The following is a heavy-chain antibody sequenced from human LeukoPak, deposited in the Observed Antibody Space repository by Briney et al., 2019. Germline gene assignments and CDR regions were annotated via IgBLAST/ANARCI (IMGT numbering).Heavy chain of an antibody. V-gene: IGHV1-2*02. J-gene: IGHJ3*02. CDR1: GYTFTGYY. CDR2: INPNSGGT. D-gene: IGHD6-19*01. CDR3: ARDSGSSGWYGDAFDI. Sequence: ASVTVSCKASGYTFTGYYMHWVRQAPGQGLEWMGWINPNSGGTNYAQKFQGRVTRTRDTSISTAYMELSRLRSDDTAAYYCARDSGSSGWYGDAFDIWGQGTMVTVSS.